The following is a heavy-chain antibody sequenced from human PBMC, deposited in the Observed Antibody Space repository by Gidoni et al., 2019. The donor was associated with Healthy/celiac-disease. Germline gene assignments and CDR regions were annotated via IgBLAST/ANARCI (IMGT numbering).Heavy chain of an antibody. CDR2: IYYSGST. Sequence: QVQLQESGPGLVKPSQTLSLTCTVSGGSISSGGYYWRWIRQHPGKGLEWIGYIYYSGSTYYHPSLKSRVTLSVDTSENQFSLKLRSVTAADTALYYCARVQNSGSYSFDYWGQGILVTVSS. CDR1: GGSISSGGYY. CDR3: ARVQNSGSYSFDY. V-gene: IGHV4-31*03. J-gene: IGHJ4*02. D-gene: IGHD1-26*01.